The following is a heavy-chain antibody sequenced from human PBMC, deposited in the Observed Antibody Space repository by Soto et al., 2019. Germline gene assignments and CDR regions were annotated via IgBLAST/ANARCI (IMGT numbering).Heavy chain of an antibody. J-gene: IGHJ4*02. CDR3: AKGLSVIQLWLIDDY. CDR1: GFSFSSSA. V-gene: IGHV3-30*18. CDR2: ISNDGIDK. D-gene: IGHD5-18*01. Sequence: QVQLVESGGGVVQPGRSLRLSCAASGFSFSSSAMHWVRQAPGKGLEWVAVISNDGIDKYYTDSVKGRFAISRDNSNNTLYLQVNSLKAEDTAVYYCAKGLSVIQLWLIDDYWGQGTLVTVSS.